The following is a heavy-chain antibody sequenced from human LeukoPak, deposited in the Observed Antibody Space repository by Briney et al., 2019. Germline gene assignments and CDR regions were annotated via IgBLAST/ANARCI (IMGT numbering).Heavy chain of an antibody. CDR2: IYYSGST. J-gene: IGHJ4*02. V-gene: IGHV4-39*01. CDR1: GGSISSSSYY. D-gene: IGHD1-26*01. Sequence: SETLSLTCTVSGGSISSSSYYWGWIRQPPGKGLEWIGSIYYSGSTYYNLSLKSRVTISVDTSKNQFSLKLSSVTAADTAVYYCARQSGSYYPLYFDYWGQGTLVTVSS. CDR3: ARQSGSYYPLYFDY.